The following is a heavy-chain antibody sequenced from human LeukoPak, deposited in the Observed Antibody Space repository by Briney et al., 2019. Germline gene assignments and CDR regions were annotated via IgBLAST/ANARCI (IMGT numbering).Heavy chain of an antibody. CDR3: ARGAQIFYSGNYGYFDY. J-gene: IGHJ4*02. CDR1: GYTFTGYY. CDR2: INPNSGGT. Sequence: ASVKVSCKASGYTFTGYYMHWVRQAPGQGLEWMGWINPNSGGTNYAQKFQGRVTMTRDTSISTAYMELSRLRSDDTAVYYCARGAQIFYSGNYGYFDYWGQGTLVTVSS. V-gene: IGHV1-2*02. D-gene: IGHD1-26*01.